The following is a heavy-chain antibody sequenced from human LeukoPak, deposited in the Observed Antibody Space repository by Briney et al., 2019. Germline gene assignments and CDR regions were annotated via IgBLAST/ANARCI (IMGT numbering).Heavy chain of an antibody. J-gene: IGHJ6*03. CDR1: GGTFSSYA. D-gene: IGHD4-11*01. CDR3: ARSPTQRYYYYYMDV. V-gene: IGHV1-69*05. Sequence: SVKVSCKASGGTFSSYAIRWVRQAPGQGLEWMGGIIPIFGTANYAQKFQGRVTITTHESTSTAYMELSSLRSEDTAVYYCARSPTQRYYYYYMDVWGKGTTVTVSS. CDR2: IIPIFGTA.